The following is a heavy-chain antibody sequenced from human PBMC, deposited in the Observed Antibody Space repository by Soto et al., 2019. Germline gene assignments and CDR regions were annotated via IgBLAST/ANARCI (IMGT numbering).Heavy chain of an antibody. V-gene: IGHV3-30*04. J-gene: IGHJ4*02. CDR2: ISYDGSNK. CDR3: AAPPVIDIVVPSDS. D-gene: IGHD2-15*01. Sequence: XGSLRLSCAASWFTFSCYVMHWVRQAPGKGLEWVAVISYDGSNKHYADSVKGRFTISRDNSKNTLYLQMNSLRAEDTAVYYCAAPPVIDIVVPSDSWGQGTLVTVSS. CDR1: WFTFSCYV.